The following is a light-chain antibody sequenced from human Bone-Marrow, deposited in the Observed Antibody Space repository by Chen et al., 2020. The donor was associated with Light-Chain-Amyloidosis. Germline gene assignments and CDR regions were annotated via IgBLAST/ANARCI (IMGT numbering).Light chain of an antibody. CDR2: EVT. V-gene: IGLV2-14*01. Sequence: QSAPTQPASVSGSPGQSITIACTGTSSDDGGDNHVAWYQKHPDKAPKRMIYEVTNLPSWVPDHFAGSRSDTTASMTISGLQTEDEADCFCSSYTSTDTLVFGSGTRVTVL. CDR3: SSYTSTDTLV. CDR1: SSDDGGDNH. J-gene: IGLJ1*01.